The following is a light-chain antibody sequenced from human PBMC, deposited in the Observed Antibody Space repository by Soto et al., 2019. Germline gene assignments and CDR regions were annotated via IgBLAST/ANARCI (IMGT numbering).Light chain of an antibody. V-gene: IGLV2-14*02. CDR3: NSYTSNNTYV. CDR1: SSDVGTYNL. J-gene: IGLJ1*01. CDR2: EVF. Sequence: QSVLTQPASVSGSPGQSITISCTGTSSDVGTYNLVSWYQQHPGKVPKLIIYEVFKRPSGVSDRFSGSKSGNTASLTISGLQAEDEADYYCNSYTSNNTYVFGTGTKVTVL.